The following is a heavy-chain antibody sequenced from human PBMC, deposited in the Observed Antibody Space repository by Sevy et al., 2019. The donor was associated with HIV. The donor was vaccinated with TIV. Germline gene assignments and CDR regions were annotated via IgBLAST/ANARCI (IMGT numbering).Heavy chain of an antibody. Sequence: ASVKVSCKASGYTFTGYFTHWVRQAPGQGLEWMGWINPNSGDTNYAQKFQGRVTVTRDTSINTAYMELSRLRSDDTAVYYCASPGGYRYGSLLDYWGQGTLVTVSS. CDR3: ASPGGYRYGSLLDY. CDR2: INPNSGDT. D-gene: IGHD5-18*01. V-gene: IGHV1-2*02. CDR1: GYTFTGYF. J-gene: IGHJ4*02.